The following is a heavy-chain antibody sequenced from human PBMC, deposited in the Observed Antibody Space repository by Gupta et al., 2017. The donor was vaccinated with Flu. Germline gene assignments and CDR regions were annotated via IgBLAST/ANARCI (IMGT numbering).Heavy chain of an antibody. D-gene: IGHD3-22*01. J-gene: IGHJ4*02. CDR3: AKEGSSSGSSRYHFDY. Sequence: QVQLVESGGDVVRPGRSLRLSCAASGFNFNFYGMHWVRQAPGKGLEWLAVVSSEGRTTYYADSVKGRFTLSRDNSKNTLSLQMNSLKTDDTAGYYCAKEGSSSGSSRYHFDYWGQGTLVTVSS. CDR2: VSSEGRTT. V-gene: IGHV3-30*18. CDR1: GFNFNFYG.